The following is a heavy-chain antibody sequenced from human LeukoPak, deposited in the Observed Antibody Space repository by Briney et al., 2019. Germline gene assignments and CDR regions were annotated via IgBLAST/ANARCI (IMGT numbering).Heavy chain of an antibody. D-gene: IGHD2-15*01. Sequence: SQTLSLTCAISGDSVSSNSAAWNWLRQSPSRGLEWLGRTYYRSKWYNDYAVSVKSRITINPDTSKNQFSLQLNSVTPEDTAVYYCATGYCSGGSCYDYYYGMDVWGQGTTVTVSS. CDR3: ATGYCSGGSCYDYYYGMDV. J-gene: IGHJ6*02. V-gene: IGHV6-1*01. CDR2: TYYRSKWYN. CDR1: GDSVSSNSAA.